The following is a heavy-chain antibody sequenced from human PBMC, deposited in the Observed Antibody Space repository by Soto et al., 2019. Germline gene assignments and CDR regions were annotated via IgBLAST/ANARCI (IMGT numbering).Heavy chain of an antibody. CDR1: GGSISRSSYF. CDR2: IYYSGNT. D-gene: IGHD3-10*01. CDR3: ATLWFGEGDY. J-gene: IGHJ4*02. V-gene: IGHV4-39*01. Sequence: QLQLQESGPGLVKPSETLSLTCTVSGGSISRSSYFWGWIRQPPGKGLEWIGSIYYSGNTYYNASLRSRVTISVDTSKNQFPLKLSSVTAADTAVYYYATLWFGEGDYWGQGTLVTVSS.